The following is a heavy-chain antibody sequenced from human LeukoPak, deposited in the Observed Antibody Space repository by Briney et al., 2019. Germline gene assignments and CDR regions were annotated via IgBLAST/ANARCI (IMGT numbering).Heavy chain of an antibody. CDR1: GGSFSGYY. CDR2: INHSGST. D-gene: IGHD6-6*01. J-gene: IGHJ5*02. V-gene: IGHV4-34*01. Sequence: SETLSLTCAVYGGSFSGYYWSWIRQPPGKGLEWIGEINHSGSTNYNPSLKSRVTISVNTSKNQFSLKLSSVTAADTAVYYCASRLYSSSSTYNWFDPWGQGTLVTVSS. CDR3: ASRLYSSSSTYNWFDP.